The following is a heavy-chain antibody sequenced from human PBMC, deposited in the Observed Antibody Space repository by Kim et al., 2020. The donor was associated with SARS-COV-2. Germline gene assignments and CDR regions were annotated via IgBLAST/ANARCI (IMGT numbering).Heavy chain of an antibody. J-gene: IGHJ4*02. CDR2: INSDKGNT. D-gene: IGHD5-12*01. CDR1: GYTFTTYN. V-gene: IGHV1-3*04. Sequence: ASVKVSCKASGYTFTTYNIHWVRQAPGQGLEWMGWINSDKGNTKYSQKFQGRVSISRDTSASTAYMELSSLGSEDTAVYYCVTGGGPAWGQGTLVTVSS. CDR3: VTGGGPA.